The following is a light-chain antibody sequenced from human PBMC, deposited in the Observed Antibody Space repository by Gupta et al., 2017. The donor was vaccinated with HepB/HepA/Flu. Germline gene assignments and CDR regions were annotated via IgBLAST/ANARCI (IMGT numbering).Light chain of an antibody. V-gene: IGKV3-20*01. CDR1: QSLRSNF. J-gene: IGKJ3*01. Sequence: EIVLTQSPDTLSLSPGVSATLSCRASQSLRSNFLAWYHQKPGQAPRLLIFGGSVRATGVPDNFSDGGSGTDFTLTISRLEPEDFGVYYCQQNDKSPLTFGHGTTVDFK. CDR3: QQNDKSPLT. CDR2: GGS.